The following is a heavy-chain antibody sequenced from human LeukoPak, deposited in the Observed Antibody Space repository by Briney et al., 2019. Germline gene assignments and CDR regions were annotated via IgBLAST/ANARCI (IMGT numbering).Heavy chain of an antibody. CDR2: ISANGGRT. J-gene: IGHJ5*02. D-gene: IGHD6-19*01. Sequence: GGSLRLSCAASGFSFNSFFMHWVRQAPGKGLEYVSGISANGGRTYYANSVKGRFTISRDNSKNTLYLHLGSLRPEDMAVYYCARGTRFITVAGTSLSFDPWGQGILVIVSS. CDR3: ARGTRFITVAGTSLSFDP. V-gene: IGHV3-64*01. CDR1: GFSFNSFF.